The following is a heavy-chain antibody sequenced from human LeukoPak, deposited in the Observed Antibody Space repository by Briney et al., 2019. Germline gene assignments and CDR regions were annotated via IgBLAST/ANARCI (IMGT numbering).Heavy chain of an antibody. CDR1: GFTFSSYS. D-gene: IGHD6-19*01. CDR2: ISSSSSTI. CDR3: ARDTVAGTMDYFDY. V-gene: IGHV3-48*01. Sequence: GGSLRHSCAASGFTFSSYSMNWVRQAPGKGLEWVSYISSSSSTIYYADSVKGRFTISRDNAKNSLYLQMNSLRAEDTAVYYCARDTVAGTMDYFDYWGQGTLVTVSS. J-gene: IGHJ4*02.